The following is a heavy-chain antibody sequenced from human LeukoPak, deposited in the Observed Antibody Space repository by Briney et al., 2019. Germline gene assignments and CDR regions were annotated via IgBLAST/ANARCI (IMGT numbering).Heavy chain of an antibody. CDR1: GGSISSYY. CDR2: IYYSGST. D-gene: IGHD6-19*01. J-gene: IGHJ4*02. V-gene: IGHV4-59*01. Sequence: PAETLSLTCAVSGGSISSYYWSWIRQPPGKGLEWIGYIYYSGSTTYYASPKRRGIISVDTSKNQFSLKLSSVTAADTAVYYCARGHIAVAGFDYWGQGTLVTVSS. CDR3: ARGHIAVAGFDY.